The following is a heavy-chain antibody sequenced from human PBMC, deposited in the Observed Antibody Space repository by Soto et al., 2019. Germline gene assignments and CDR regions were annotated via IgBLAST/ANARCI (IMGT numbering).Heavy chain of an antibody. D-gene: IGHD3-22*01. CDR1: GGTFSSYA. J-gene: IGHJ3*02. Sequence: SVKVSCKASGGTFSSYAISWVRQAPGQGFEWMGGIIPIFGTANYAQKFQGRVTITADESTSTAYMELSSLRSEDTAVYYCARHDSSGYYKKPHAFDIWGQGTMVTVSS. CDR2: IIPIFGTA. CDR3: ARHDSSGYYKKPHAFDI. V-gene: IGHV1-69*13.